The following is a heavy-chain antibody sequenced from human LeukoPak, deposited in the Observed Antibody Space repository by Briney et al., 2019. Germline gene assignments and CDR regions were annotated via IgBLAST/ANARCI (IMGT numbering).Heavy chain of an antibody. CDR2: INPNSGDT. CDR3: ARDGIGARPLGY. V-gene: IGHV1-2*02. D-gene: IGHD6-6*01. J-gene: IGHJ4*02. CDR1: GYTFSGDY. Sequence: GASVKVSCKASGYTFSGDYMHWVRQPPGQGLEWMGWINPNSGDTNYAQKFQGRVTMTRDTSISTAYMELKRLRSDDTAVYYCARDGIGARPLGYWGQGTLVTVSS.